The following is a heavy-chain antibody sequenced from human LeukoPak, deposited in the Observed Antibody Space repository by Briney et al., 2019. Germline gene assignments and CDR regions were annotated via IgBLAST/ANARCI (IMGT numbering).Heavy chain of an antibody. Sequence: SETLSLTCTVSGGSISSSSYYWGWIRQPPGKGLEWIGSIYCSGSTYYNPSLKSRVTISVDTSKNQFSLKLSFVTAADTAVYYCARLPYYHDSSAYAFDYWGQGTLVTVSS. CDR3: ARLPYYHDSSAYAFDY. CDR2: IYCSGST. J-gene: IGHJ4*02. CDR1: GGSISSSSYY. V-gene: IGHV4-39*01. D-gene: IGHD3-22*01.